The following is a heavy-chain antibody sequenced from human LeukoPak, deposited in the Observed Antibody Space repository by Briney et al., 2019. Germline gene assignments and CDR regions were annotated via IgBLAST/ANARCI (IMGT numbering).Heavy chain of an antibody. CDR1: GFTFGDYA. Sequence: GGSLRLSCTASGFTFGDYAMSWFRQAPGKGLEWVAFIRYDGSNKYYADSVKGRFTISRDNPKSTLYLQMNSLRAEDTALYYCARIGVSFGDYFDYWGQGTLVTVSS. V-gene: IGHV3-30*02. CDR2: IRYDGSNK. CDR3: ARIGVSFGDYFDY. J-gene: IGHJ4*02. D-gene: IGHD3-10*01.